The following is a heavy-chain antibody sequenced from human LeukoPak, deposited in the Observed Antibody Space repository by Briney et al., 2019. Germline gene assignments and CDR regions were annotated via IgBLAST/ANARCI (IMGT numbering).Heavy chain of an antibody. CDR1: GFTFSNYAM. V-gene: IGHV4-59*08. Sequence: GSLRLSCAASGFTFSNYAMSWVRQPPGKGLEWIGEIYYSGTPNYNPSLKSRVTISLDTAKNQFSLDLTSLTAADTAVYYCARHLPFQPIDYWGQGALVTVSS. CDR3: ARHLPFQPIDY. J-gene: IGHJ4*02. CDR2: IYYSGTP. D-gene: IGHD1-14*01.